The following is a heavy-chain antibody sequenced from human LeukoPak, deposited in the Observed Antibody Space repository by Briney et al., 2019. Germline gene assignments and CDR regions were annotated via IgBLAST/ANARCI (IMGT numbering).Heavy chain of an antibody. CDR3: AKEPDLRFFDWLSD. V-gene: IGHV3-7*01. Sequence: GGSLRLSCAASGFTFSSYWMSWVRQAPGKGLEWVANIKQDGSEKYYVDSVKGRFTISRDNAKNSLYLQMNSLRAEDTAVYSCAKEPDLRFFDWLSDWGQGTLVTVSS. D-gene: IGHD3-9*01. J-gene: IGHJ4*02. CDR1: GFTFSSYW. CDR2: IKQDGSEK.